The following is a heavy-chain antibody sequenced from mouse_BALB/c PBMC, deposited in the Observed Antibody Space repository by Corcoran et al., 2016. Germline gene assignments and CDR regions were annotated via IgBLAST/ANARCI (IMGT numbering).Heavy chain of an antibody. Sequence: QIQVVQSGPELKKPGETVKISCKASGYTFTNYGMNWVKQAPGKGLKWMGWINTYTGEPTYADDFKGRFAFSLETSASTAYLQINNLKNEDTATYFCARDSSGLGGFAYWDQGTLVTVSA. CDR3: ARDSSGLGGFAY. CDR2: INTYTGEP. V-gene: IGHV9-3-1*01. D-gene: IGHD3-2*01. CDR1: GYTFTNYG. J-gene: IGHJ3*01.